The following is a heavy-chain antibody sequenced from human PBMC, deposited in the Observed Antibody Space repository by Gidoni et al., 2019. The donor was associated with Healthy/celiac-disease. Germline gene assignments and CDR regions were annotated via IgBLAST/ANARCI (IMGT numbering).Heavy chain of an antibody. CDR2: IYTSGST. J-gene: IGHJ4*02. V-gene: IGHV4-61*02. CDR1: GGPISSGSYY. CDR3: ARSTPEGPSNY. Sequence: QVQLQESGPVLVKPSQTLSLTCTVSGGPISSGSYYWSWIRQPAGKGLEWIGRIYTSGSTNYNPSLKSRVTISVDTSKNQFSLKLSSVTAADTAVYYCARSTPEGPSNYWGQGTLVTVSS.